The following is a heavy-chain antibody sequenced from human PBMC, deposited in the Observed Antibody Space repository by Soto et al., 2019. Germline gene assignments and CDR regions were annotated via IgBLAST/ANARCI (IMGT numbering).Heavy chain of an antibody. J-gene: IGHJ6*02. CDR2: IYYSGST. V-gene: IGHV4-39*01. CDR3: ARLRDLYGMDV. Sequence: SETLSLTCTVSGGSISSSSYYWGWIRQPPGKGLEWIGSIYYSGSTYYNPSLKSRVTISVDTSKNQFSLKLSSVTAADTAVYYCARLRDLYGMDVWGQGTTVTVSS. CDR1: GGSISSSSYY.